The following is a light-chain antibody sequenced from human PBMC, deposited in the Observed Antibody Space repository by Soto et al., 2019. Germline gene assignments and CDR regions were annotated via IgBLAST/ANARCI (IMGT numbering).Light chain of an antibody. Sequence: QSVLTQPASVSGSPGQSITISCTGTSSDVGSYNLVSWYQQHPGEAPKLMIYEGSKRPSGVSNRFSGSKSGNTASLTISGLQAEDEADYYCCSYAGSLSYVFGTGTKLTVL. CDR3: CSYAGSLSYV. CDR2: EGS. CDR1: SSDVGSYNL. V-gene: IGLV2-23*01. J-gene: IGLJ1*01.